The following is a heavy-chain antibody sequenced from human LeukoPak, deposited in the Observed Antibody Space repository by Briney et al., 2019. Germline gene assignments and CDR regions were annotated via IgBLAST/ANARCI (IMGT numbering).Heavy chain of an antibody. CDR1: GFTFSSYW. J-gene: IGHJ6*02. V-gene: IGHV3-74*01. D-gene: IGHD2-2*01. CDR3: ARASGYCSSTSCTYYYGMDV. CDR2: INSDGSST. Sequence: VQPVGSLRLSCAASGFTFSSYWMHWVRQAPGKGLVWVSRINSDGSSTSYADSVKGRFTISRDNAKNTLYLQMNSLRAEDTAVYYCARASGYCSSTSCTYYYGMDVWGQGTTVTVSS.